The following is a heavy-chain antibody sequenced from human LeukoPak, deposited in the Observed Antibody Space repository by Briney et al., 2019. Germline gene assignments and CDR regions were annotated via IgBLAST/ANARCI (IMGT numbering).Heavy chain of an antibody. CDR2: ISGSGGST. V-gene: IGHV3-23*01. CDR3: AKTEYSTNCHKCWIDY. D-gene: IGHD2-2*02. CDR1: GFTFRTYS. Sequence: GGSLRLSCVASGFTFRTYSMSWVRQAPGKGLEWVSAISGSGGSTYYADSVKGRFTISRDNSKNTLYLQMNSLKVEDTAVYYCAKTEYSTNCHKCWIDYWGQGTLVTVSS. J-gene: IGHJ4*02.